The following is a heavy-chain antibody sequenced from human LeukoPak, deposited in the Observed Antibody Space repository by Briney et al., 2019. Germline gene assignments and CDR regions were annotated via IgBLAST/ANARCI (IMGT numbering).Heavy chain of an antibody. D-gene: IGHD3-22*01. CDR1: GGSISSYY. V-gene: IGHV4-59*01. CDR2: IYYSGST. CDR3: ARGRARYYDSWFDP. Sequence: SETLSLTCTVSGGSISSYYWSWIRQPPGKGLEWIGYIYYSGSTNYNPSLKSRVTISVDTSKNQFSLKLSSVTAADTAVHYCARGRARYYDSWFDPWGQGTLVTVSS. J-gene: IGHJ5*02.